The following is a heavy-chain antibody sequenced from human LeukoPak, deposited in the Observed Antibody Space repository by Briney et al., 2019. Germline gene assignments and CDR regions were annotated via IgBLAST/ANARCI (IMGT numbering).Heavy chain of an antibody. CDR2: IIPILGIA. CDR1: GGTFSSYA. J-gene: IGHJ3*02. CDR3: ARGGGEWGLLIAAFDI. V-gene: IGHV1-69*04. Sequence: ASVKVSCKASGGTFSSYAISWVRQAPGQGLEWMGRIIPILGIANYAQKFQGRVTITADKSTSTAYMELSSLRSEDTAVYYCARGGGEWGLLIAAFDIWGQGTMVTVSS. D-gene: IGHD1-26*01.